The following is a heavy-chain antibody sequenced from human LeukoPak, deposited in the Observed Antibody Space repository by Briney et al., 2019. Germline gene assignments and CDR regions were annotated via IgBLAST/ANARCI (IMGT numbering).Heavy chain of an antibody. CDR3: AREGGIAAELDY. V-gene: IGHV4-30-4*08. Sequence: SQTLSLTCTVSGGSISSGDYYWSWIRQPPGKGLEWIGYIYYSGSTYYNPSLKSRVTISVDTSKNQFSLKLSSVTAADTAVYYCAREGGIAAELDYWGQGTLVTVSS. CDR2: IYYSGST. J-gene: IGHJ4*02. D-gene: IGHD6-13*01. CDR1: GGSISSGDYY.